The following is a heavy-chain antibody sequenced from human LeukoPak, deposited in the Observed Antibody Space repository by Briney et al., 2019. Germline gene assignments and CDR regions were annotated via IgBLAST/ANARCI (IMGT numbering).Heavy chain of an antibody. CDR1: GFTFSSYA. Sequence: GGSLRLSCAASGFTFSSYAMHWVRQAPGKGLEWVAFIRYDGSNKYYADSVKGRFTISRDNSKNTLYLQMNSLRAEDTAVYYCAKDQGYSSSYPDYWGQGTLVTVSS. CDR2: IRYDGSNK. V-gene: IGHV3-30*02. J-gene: IGHJ4*02. CDR3: AKDQGYSSSYPDY. D-gene: IGHD6-13*01.